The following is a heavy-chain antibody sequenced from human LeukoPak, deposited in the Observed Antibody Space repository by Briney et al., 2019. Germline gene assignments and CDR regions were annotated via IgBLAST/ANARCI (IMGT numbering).Heavy chain of an antibody. CDR2: ISAYNGNT. D-gene: IGHD3-22*01. CDR3: ASTPYYDSSGYNY. Sequence: GASVKVSCKASGYTFTSYGISWVRQAPGQGLEWMGWISAYNGNTNYAQKLQGRVTMTTDTSTSTVYMELRSLRSDDTAVYYCASTPYYDSSGYNYWGQGTLVTVSS. J-gene: IGHJ4*02. CDR1: GYTFTSYG. V-gene: IGHV1-18*01.